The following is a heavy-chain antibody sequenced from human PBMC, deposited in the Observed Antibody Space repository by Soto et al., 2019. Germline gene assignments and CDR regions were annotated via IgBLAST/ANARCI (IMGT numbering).Heavy chain of an antibody. Sequence: QVQLVESGGGVVQPGRSLRLSCAASGFTFSSYGMHWVRQAPGKGLEWVAVISYDGSNKYYADSVKGRFTISRDNSKNTRYLQMNSLRAEDTAVYYCAKDLMRATSGPFYYYYGMDVWGQGTTVTVSS. CDR3: AKDLMRATSGPFYYYYGMDV. V-gene: IGHV3-30*18. CDR1: GFTFSSYG. D-gene: IGHD1-26*01. J-gene: IGHJ6*02. CDR2: ISYDGSNK.